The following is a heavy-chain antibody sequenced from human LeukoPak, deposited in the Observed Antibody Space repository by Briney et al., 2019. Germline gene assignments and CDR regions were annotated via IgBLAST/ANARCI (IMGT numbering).Heavy chain of an antibody. V-gene: IGHV3-23*01. CDR2: IGGGGGIT. Sequence: GSLRLSCAASGFTFSSYAMSWVRQAPGKGLAWVSSIGGGGGITYYADAVKGRFTISRDNSKNTVSLQMNSLRAEDTAVYYCAWDYVWGSFRHWGQGSVVTVSS. CDR3: AWDYVWGSFRH. J-gene: IGHJ4*02. D-gene: IGHD3-16*02. CDR1: GFTFSSYA.